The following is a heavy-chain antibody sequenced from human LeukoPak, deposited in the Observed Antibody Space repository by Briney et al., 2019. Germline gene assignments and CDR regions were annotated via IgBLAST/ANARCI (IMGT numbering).Heavy chain of an antibody. V-gene: IGHV3-53*01. CDR2: IYTAGST. D-gene: IGHD4-17*01. Sequence: GGSVRVSCAASGCTVSSGYMSWVSQAAGAGLEWASVIYTAGSTYYADSAKGRFTISRDNSKNTVYLQMNSLRAEDTAVYYCVSRRDYGINSWGQGTLVTVSS. J-gene: IGHJ4*02. CDR1: GCTVSSGY. CDR3: VSRRDYGINS.